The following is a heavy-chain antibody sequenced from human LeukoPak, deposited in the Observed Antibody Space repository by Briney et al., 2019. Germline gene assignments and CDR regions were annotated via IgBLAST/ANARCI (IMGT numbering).Heavy chain of an antibody. CDR3: ADYTGTYHVEFDY. D-gene: IGHD2-8*02. Sequence: PSETLSLTCTVSGGSISSSSYYWGWIRQPPGKGLEWIGSIYYSGNTYYNPSLKSRVTISVNTSKNQFSLKLSSVIAADTAVYCAADYTGTYHVEFDYWGQGTLVTVSS. CDR2: IYYSGNT. J-gene: IGHJ4*02. CDR1: GGSISSSSYY. V-gene: IGHV4-39*07.